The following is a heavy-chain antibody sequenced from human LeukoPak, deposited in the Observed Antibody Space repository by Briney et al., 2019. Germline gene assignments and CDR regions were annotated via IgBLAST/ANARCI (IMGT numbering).Heavy chain of an antibody. D-gene: IGHD1-26*01. J-gene: IGHJ5*02. CDR3: ASSYSGSYHQYNWFDP. CDR2: IYYSGST. V-gene: IGHV4-59*12. CDR1: GGSISSYY. Sequence: SETLSLTCTVSGGSISSYYWSWIRQPPGKGLEWIGYIYYSGSTNYNPSLKSRVTISVDRSKNQFSLKLSSVTAADTAVYYCASSYSGSYHQYNWFDPWGQGTLVTVSS.